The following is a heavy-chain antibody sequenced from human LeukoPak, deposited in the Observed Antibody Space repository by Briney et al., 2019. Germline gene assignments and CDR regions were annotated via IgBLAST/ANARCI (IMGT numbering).Heavy chain of an antibody. CDR2: IFYTGST. CDR1: GDSISSYY. D-gene: IGHD6-13*01. J-gene: IGHJ4*02. CDR3: AIYITTAADY. Sequence: SETLSLTCTVSGDSISSYYWSWIRQPPGKGLEWIGTIFYTGSTYYYNPSLKSRVTISVDTSKNQFSLKLTSVTAADTAVYYCAIYITTAADYWGQGTLVTVSS. V-gene: IGHV4-59*04.